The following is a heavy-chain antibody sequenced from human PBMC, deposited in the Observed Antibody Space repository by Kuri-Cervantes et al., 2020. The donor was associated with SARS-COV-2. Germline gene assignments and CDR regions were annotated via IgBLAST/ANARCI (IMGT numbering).Heavy chain of an antibody. J-gene: IGHJ4*02. V-gene: IGHV1-69*05. D-gene: IGHD4-17*01. CDR3: AFDYGDYDFRLY. CDR1: GYTFTSYD. Sequence: SVKVSCKASGYTFTSYDINWVRQAPGQGLEWMGGIIPIFGTANYAQKFQGRVTITTDESTSTAYMELSSLGSEDTAVYYCAFDYGDYDFRLYWGQGTLVTVSS. CDR2: IIPIFGTA.